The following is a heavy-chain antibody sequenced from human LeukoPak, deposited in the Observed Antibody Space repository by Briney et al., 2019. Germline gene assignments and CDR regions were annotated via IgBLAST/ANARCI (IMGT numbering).Heavy chain of an antibody. V-gene: IGHV3-30*18. CDR2: ISYDGSNK. Sequence: PGGSLRLSCAASGFTFSSYGMHWVRQAPGKGLEWVAVISYDGSNKYHADSVKGRFTISRDNSKNTLYLQMNSLRAEDTAVYYCAKAKAVTTYGMDVWGQGTTVTVSS. CDR3: AKAKAVTTYGMDV. CDR1: GFTFSSYG. D-gene: IGHD4-17*01. J-gene: IGHJ6*02.